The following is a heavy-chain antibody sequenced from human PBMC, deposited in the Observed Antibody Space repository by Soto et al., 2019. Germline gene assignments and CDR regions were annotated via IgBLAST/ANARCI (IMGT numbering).Heavy chain of an antibody. V-gene: IGHV1-69*06. CDR3: ARDCSSTNCYNFYYYGLDV. J-gene: IGHJ6*02. CDR1: GGTFSRYA. D-gene: IGHD2-2*01. Sequence: QVQLVQSGAEVKKTGSPVKVSCKASGGTFSRYAISWVRQAPGQGLEWMGQIIPMSGTANYAQKFQGRVTITADKSTSTAYMELSSLRSEDTAVYYCARDCSSTNCYNFYYYGLDVWGQGTTVTVSS. CDR2: IIPMSGTA.